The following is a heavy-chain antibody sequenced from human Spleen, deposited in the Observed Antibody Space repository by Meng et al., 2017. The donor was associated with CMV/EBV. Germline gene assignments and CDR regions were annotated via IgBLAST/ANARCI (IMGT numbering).Heavy chain of an antibody. CDR3: ARTDGSTWYGVYYYGMDV. Sequence: SETLSLTCTVSGGSISSYYWSWIRQPPGKGLEWIGYTYYSGSTNYNPSLKSRVTISVDTSKNQFSLKLSSVTAADTAVYYCARTDGSTWYGVYYYGMDVWGQGTTVTVSS. CDR2: TYYSGST. D-gene: IGHD6-13*01. V-gene: IGHV4-59*01. CDR1: GGSISSYY. J-gene: IGHJ6*02.